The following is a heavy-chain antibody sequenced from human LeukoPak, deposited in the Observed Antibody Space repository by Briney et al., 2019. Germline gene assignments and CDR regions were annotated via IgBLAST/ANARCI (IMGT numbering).Heavy chain of an antibody. CDR1: GGSFSGYY. D-gene: IGHD3-22*01. CDR3: ARSYRGYYRNDAFDT. V-gene: IGHV4-34*01. Sequence: SETLSLTCAVYGGSFSGYYWSWIRQPPGKGLEWIGEINHSGSTNYNPSLKSRVTISVDTSKNQFSLKLSSVTAADTAVYYCARSYRGYYRNDAFDTWGQGTMVTVSS. CDR2: INHSGST. J-gene: IGHJ3*02.